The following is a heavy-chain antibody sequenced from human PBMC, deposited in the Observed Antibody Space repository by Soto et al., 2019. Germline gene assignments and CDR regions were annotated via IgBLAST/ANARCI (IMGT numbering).Heavy chain of an antibody. V-gene: IGHV3-21*01. J-gene: IGHJ6*02. Sequence: PXVSLRLSCAASGFTFSSYSMNWVRQAPGKGLEWVSSISSSSSYIYYADSVKGRFTISRDNAKNSLYLQMNSLRAEDTAVYYCARREEMATRDYYYYGMDVWGQGTTVTVSS. CDR3: ARREEMATRDYYYYGMDV. CDR1: GFTFSSYS. D-gene: IGHD5-12*01. CDR2: ISSSSSYI.